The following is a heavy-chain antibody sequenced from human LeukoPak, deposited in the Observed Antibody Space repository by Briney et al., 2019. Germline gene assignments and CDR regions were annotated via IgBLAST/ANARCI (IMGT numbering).Heavy chain of an antibody. D-gene: IGHD3-9*01. J-gene: IGHJ6*02. Sequence: GASVKASCKASGGTFSSYAISWVRQAPGQGLEWMGGIIPIFGTANYAQKFQGRVTITADESTSTAYMELSSLRSEDTAVYYCARSPHEYYDILTGWAPYYYYGMDVWGQGTTVTVSS. CDR1: GGTFSSYA. CDR3: ARSPHEYYDILTGWAPYYYYGMDV. CDR2: IIPIFGTA. V-gene: IGHV1-69*13.